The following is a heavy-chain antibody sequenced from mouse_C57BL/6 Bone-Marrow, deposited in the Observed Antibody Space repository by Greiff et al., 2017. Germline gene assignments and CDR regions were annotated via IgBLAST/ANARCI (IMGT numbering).Heavy chain of an antibody. CDR1: GFNIKDDY. Sequence: EVQLKESGAELVRPGASVKLSCTASGFNIKDDYMHWVKQRPEQGLEWIGWIDPENGDTEYASKFQGKATITADTSSNTGYLQLSSLTSEDTAVYYCTTDFDYWGQGTTLTVSS. V-gene: IGHV14-4*01. J-gene: IGHJ2*01. CDR2: IDPENGDT. CDR3: TTDFDY.